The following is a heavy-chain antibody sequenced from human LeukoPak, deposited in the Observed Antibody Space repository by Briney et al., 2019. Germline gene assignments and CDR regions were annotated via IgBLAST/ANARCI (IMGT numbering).Heavy chain of an antibody. D-gene: IGHD3-22*01. J-gene: IGHJ4*02. V-gene: IGHV3-23*01. CDR3: AKDRGFGPHYFDY. CDR1: GFTFSSYA. CDR2: ISGSGGST. Sequence: QPGGSLRLSCAASGFTFSSYAMSWVRQAPGKGLEWVSGISGSGGSTYYADSVKGRFTMSRDNSKNTLYLQMNSLRAEDTAVYYCAKDRGFGPHYFDYWGQGTLVTVSS.